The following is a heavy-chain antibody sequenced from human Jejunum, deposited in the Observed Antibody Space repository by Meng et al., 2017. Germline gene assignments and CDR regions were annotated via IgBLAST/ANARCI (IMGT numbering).Heavy chain of an antibody. CDR2: IYYSGST. CDR1: GAYMSSGNYY. D-gene: IGHD1-1*01. J-gene: IGHJ2*01. V-gene: IGHV4-31*01. CDR3: ARVNWTSSYWYFDL. Sequence: HRQGSGPGSVKPSQTLSLTCTVAGAYMSSGNYYWTWIRQHPGKGLEWIGYIYYSGSTYYNPSLQSLVTISIDMSENQFSLKLTSVTVADTAVYYCARVNWTSSYWYFDLWGRGTLVTVSS.